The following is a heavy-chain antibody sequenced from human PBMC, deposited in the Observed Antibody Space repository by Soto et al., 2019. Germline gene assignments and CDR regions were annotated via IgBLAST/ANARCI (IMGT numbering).Heavy chain of an antibody. J-gene: IGHJ4*02. CDR3: ARTSGYEDRDGHYFDY. V-gene: IGHV1-69*13. CDR2: IIPIFGTA. D-gene: IGHD3-22*01. Sequence: SVKGSCKASGGTFSSYAISWVRQAPGQGLEWMGGIIPIFGTANYAQKFQGRVTITADESTSTAYMELSSLRSEDTAVYYCARTSGYEDRDGHYFDYRRQGTLVPASS. CDR1: GGTFSSYA.